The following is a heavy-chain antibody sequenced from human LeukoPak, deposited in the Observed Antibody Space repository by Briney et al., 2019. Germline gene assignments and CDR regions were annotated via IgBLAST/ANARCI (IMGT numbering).Heavy chain of an antibody. D-gene: IGHD6-19*01. J-gene: IGHJ5*02. CDR2: IKEDGSEK. V-gene: IGHV3-7*01. CDR1: GFTFSNFW. Sequence: PGGSLRLSCAASGFTFSNFWMTWVRQAPGKGLEWVANIKEDGSEKYYVDSLKGRFTISRDNAKNSLYLQMNSLRADDTGVYYCARDIKSSGWYSESWGQGTLVTVSS. CDR3: ARDIKSSGWYSES.